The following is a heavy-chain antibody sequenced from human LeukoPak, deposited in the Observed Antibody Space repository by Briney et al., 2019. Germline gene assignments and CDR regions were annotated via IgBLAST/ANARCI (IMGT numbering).Heavy chain of an antibody. Sequence: GGSLRLSCAASGFTFSSYAMSWVRQAPGKGLEWVSSISTSSSYIYYADSVKGRFTISRDNAKNSLYLQMNSLRAEDTALYYCARDGDTVLTRGYYYYMDVWGKGTTVTVSS. CDR3: ARDGDTVLTRGYYYYMDV. J-gene: IGHJ6*03. CDR1: GFTFSSYA. D-gene: IGHD4-23*01. CDR2: ISTSSSYI. V-gene: IGHV3-21*01.